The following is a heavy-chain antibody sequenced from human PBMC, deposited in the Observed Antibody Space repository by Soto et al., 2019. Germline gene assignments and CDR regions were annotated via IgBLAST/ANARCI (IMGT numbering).Heavy chain of an antibody. V-gene: IGHV4-59*06. CDR1: GGSISSFY. CDR2: IYYSGST. CDR3: ARVEYSYGYPQYYFDY. Sequence: PSETLSLTSTVSGGSISSFYWSWIRQHPGKGLEWIGYIYYSGSTYYNPSLKSRVTISVDTSKNQFSLKLSSVTAADTAVYYCARVEYSYGYPQYYFDYWGQGTLVTVSS. J-gene: IGHJ4*02. D-gene: IGHD5-18*01.